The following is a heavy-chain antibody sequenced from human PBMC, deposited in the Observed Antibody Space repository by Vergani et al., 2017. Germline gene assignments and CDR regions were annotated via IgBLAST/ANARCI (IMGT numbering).Heavy chain of an antibody. CDR2: IIPIFGTA. V-gene: IGHV1-69*14. CDR3: ARDGEETAMVTVKAHY. J-gene: IGHJ4*02. D-gene: IGHD5-18*01. Sequence: QVQLVQSGTEVKKPGSSVKVSCKASGGTFSSYAISWVRQAPGQGLEWMGRIIPIFGTANYAQKFQGRVTLTADKSTSTAYMELSSLRSEDTAVYYCARDGEETAMVTVKAHYWGQGTLVTVSS. CDR1: GGTFSSYA.